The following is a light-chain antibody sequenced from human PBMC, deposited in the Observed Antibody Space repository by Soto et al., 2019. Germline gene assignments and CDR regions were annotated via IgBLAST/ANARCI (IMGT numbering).Light chain of an antibody. CDR1: QSVLYSSNKKNY. V-gene: IGKV4-1*01. CDR2: WAS. CDR3: QQYYSSLPYT. J-gene: IGKJ2*01. Sequence: DIVLTQSPDSLAVALGERATINCKSSQSVLYSSNKKNYLAWYQQKPGQPPKLLIYWASTRESGVPDRFSGSGSGTDFTLTISSLQAEDAGVYYCQQYYSSLPYTFGQGTKLEIK.